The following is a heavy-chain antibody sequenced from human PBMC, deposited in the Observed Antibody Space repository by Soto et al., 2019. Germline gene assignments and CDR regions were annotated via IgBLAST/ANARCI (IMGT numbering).Heavy chain of an antibody. D-gene: IGHD4-17*01. CDR1: GGSISSYY. V-gene: IGHV4-59*08. J-gene: IGHJ6*03. Sequence: SETLSLTCTVSGGSISSYYWSWIRQPPGKGLEWIGYIYYSGSTNYNPSLKSRVTISVDTSKNQFSLKLSSVTAADTAVYYCARRPEKVYGEDYYYYMDVWGKGTTVTVSS. CDR3: ARRPEKVYGEDYYYYMDV. CDR2: IYYSGST.